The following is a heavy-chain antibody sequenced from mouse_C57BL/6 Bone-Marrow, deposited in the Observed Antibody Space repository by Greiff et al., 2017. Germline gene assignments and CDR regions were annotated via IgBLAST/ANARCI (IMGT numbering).Heavy chain of an antibody. CDR3: ARKVYYGSSYAMDY. J-gene: IGHJ4*01. Sequence: LMESGAELARPGASVKLSCKASGYTFTSYGISWVKQRTGQGLEWIGEIYPRSGNTYYNEKFKGKATLTADKSSSTAYMELRSLTSEDSAVYFCARKVYYGSSYAMDYWGQGTSVTVSS. CDR1: GYTFTSYG. V-gene: IGHV1-81*01. D-gene: IGHD1-1*01. CDR2: IYPRSGNT.